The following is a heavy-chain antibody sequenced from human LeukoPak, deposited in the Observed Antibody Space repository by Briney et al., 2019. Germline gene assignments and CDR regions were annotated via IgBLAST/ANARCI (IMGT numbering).Heavy chain of an antibody. Sequence: PSQTLSLTCTVSGGSISSGSYYWSWIRQPAGKGLEWIGRIYTSGSTNYNPSLKSRVTISVDTSKNQFSLKLSSVTAADTAVYYCARALKSISGITMIVVVLDAFDIWGQGTMVTVSS. CDR2: IYTSGST. CDR1: GGSISSGSYY. CDR3: ARALKSISGITMIVVVLDAFDI. D-gene: IGHD3-22*01. J-gene: IGHJ3*02. V-gene: IGHV4-61*02.